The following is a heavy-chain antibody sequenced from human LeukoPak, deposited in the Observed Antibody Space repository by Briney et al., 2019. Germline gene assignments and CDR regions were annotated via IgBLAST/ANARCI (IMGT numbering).Heavy chain of an antibody. D-gene: IGHD1-26*01. Sequence: GGSLRLSCAASGFTFSSYAMSWVRQAPGKGLEWVSAISGSGGSTYYADSVKGRFTISRDNSKNTLYLQMNSLRAEDTAVYHCAKSDRWELLGYWGQGTLVTVSS. CDR2: ISGSGGST. V-gene: IGHV3-23*01. J-gene: IGHJ4*02. CDR3: AKSDRWELLGY. CDR1: GFTFSSYA.